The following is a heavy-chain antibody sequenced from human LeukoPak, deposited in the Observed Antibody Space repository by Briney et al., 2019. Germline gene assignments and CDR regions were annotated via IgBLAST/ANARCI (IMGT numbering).Heavy chain of an antibody. CDR3: ARDNSVGDNAWWFDP. V-gene: IGHV1-46*01. D-gene: IGHD1-26*01. J-gene: IGHJ5*02. CDR2: INPTGGST. CDR1: RYTHTELS. Sequence: GGSVKASCTVSRYTHTELSMHWVRQAPGHEREWRGLINPTGGSTGYAQKFQGRVTMTRDMSTSADYMELSSLRSEDTAIYYCARDNSVGDNAWWFDPWGQGTLVTVSS.